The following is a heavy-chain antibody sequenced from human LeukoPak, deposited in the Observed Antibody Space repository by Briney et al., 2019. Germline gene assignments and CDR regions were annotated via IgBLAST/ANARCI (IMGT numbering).Heavy chain of an antibody. V-gene: IGHV4-34*01. D-gene: IGHD3-3*01. Sequence: PSETLSLTCAVYGGSFSGYYWSWIRQPPGKGLEWIGEINHSGSTNYNPSLKSRVTISVDTSKNQFSLKLSSVTAADTAVYYCARGQYYDFWSGYYPIDYWGQGTLVTVSS. J-gene: IGHJ4*02. CDR3: ARGQYYDFWSGYYPIDY. CDR1: GGSFSGYY. CDR2: INHSGST.